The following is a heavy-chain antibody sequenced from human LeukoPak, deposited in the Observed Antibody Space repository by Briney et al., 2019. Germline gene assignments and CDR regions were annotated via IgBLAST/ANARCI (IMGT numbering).Heavy chain of an antibody. D-gene: IGHD6-13*01. J-gene: IGHJ4*02. CDR1: GFTFSSYA. CDR2: VSFDGDNK. CDR3: ARDLEGKVAGDY. Sequence: GGSLRLSCAASGFTFSSYAMHWVRQAPGKGLEWVAVVSFDGDNKYYADSVKGRFTISRDNSKNTLYLQMNSLRAEDTAVYYCARDLEGKVAGDYWGQGTLVTVSS. V-gene: IGHV3-30-3*01.